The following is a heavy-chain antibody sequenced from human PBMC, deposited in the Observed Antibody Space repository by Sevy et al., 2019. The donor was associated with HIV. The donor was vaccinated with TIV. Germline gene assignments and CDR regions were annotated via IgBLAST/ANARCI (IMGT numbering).Heavy chain of an antibody. Sequence: ASVKVSCKASGYTFSGYYIHWVRQAPGQGLEWMGWINPNSGVTDYAPKFQGRVTLTAETSINTAYVEVARLTSDDTALYFCVRDLTTGNFDALTGSLRYFDLDVWGQGTTVTVSS. CDR1: GYTFSGYY. CDR3: VRDLTTGNFDALTGSLRYFDLDV. D-gene: IGHD1-1*01. J-gene: IGHJ6*02. V-gene: IGHV1-2*02. CDR2: INPNSGVT.